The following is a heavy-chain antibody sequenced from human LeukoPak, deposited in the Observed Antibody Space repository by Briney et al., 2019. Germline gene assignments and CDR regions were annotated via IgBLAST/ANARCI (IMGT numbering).Heavy chain of an antibody. CDR3: AKALPTYYDILTGYYFDY. J-gene: IGHJ4*02. D-gene: IGHD3-9*01. Sequence: GRSLRLSCAASGFTFSSYAMSWVRQAPGKGLEWVSAISGSGGSTYYADSVKGRFTISRDNSKNTLYLQMNSLRAEDTAVYYCAKALPTYYDILTGYYFDYWGQGTLVTVSS. V-gene: IGHV3-23*01. CDR2: ISGSGGST. CDR1: GFTFSSYA.